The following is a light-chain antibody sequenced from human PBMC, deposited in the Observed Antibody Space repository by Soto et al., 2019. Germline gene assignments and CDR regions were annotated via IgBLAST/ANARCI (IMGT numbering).Light chain of an antibody. CDR1: QSVTSTY. V-gene: IGKV3-20*01. CDR2: GAS. J-gene: IGKJ1*01. CDR3: HQYGISPQT. Sequence: EIVLTQSPGTLSLSPGARATLSCRASQSVTSTYLAWYQQKLGQAPRLLIYGASTRATGIPDRFSGSGSGPDFTLTISRLEPEDFAVYYCHQYGISPQTFGQGTKVDIK.